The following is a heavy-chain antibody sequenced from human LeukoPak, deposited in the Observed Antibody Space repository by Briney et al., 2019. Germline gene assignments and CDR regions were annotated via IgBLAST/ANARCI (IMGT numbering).Heavy chain of an antibody. D-gene: IGHD3-9*01. CDR2: IIPILGIA. CDR3: ARAYHDILTGHPFGVDY. V-gene: IGHV1-69*04. CDR1: GGTFSSYA. J-gene: IGHJ4*02. Sequence: SVKVSCKASGGTFSSYAISWVRQAPGQGLEWMGRIIPILGIANYAQKFQGRVTITADKSTSTAYMELSSLRSEDTAVYYCARAYHDILTGHPFGVDYWGQGTLVTVSS.